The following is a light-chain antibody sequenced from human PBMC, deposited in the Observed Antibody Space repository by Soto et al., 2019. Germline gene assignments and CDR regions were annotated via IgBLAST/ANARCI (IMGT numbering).Light chain of an antibody. J-gene: IGKJ1*01. Sequence: AIQMTQSPSSLSAPVGDIVTITCRASQGIRNDLGWYQQKPGKAPKLLIYAASSLQSGLPSRFSVSGSGTDFTLTISSLQPEDCATYYCLQDYNYPWTFGQGTKVEIK. CDR2: AAS. V-gene: IGKV1-6*01. CDR1: QGIRND. CDR3: LQDYNYPWT.